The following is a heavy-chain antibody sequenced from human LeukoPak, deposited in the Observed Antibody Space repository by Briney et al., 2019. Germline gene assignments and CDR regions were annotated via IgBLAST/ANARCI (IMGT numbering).Heavy chain of an antibody. CDR1: GYSFATYW. CDR3: ARRHSYCTSSSCYLYFDN. J-gene: IGHJ4*02. V-gene: IGHV5-51*01. CDR2: IYPQDSDT. D-gene: IGHD2-2*01. Sequence: GESLKISCNGSGYSFATYWIGWVRQMPGKGLEWMGDIYPQDSDTKYSPSFQGQVTISADTSLNTAYLHWSSLQASDTAIYFCARRHSYCTSSSCYLYFDNWGQGTLVTVSS.